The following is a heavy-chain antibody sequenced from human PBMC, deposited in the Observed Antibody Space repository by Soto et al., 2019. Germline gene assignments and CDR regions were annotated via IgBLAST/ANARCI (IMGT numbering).Heavy chain of an antibody. J-gene: IGHJ5*02. CDR2: ISADGAGT. CDR1: EFTFINYS. D-gene: IGHD2-8*02. V-gene: IGHV3-23*01. CDR3: AKCDVLLKTSGGWCNWIDL. Sequence: RESXRLSCTASEFTFINYSRSWFRQAPGKGLEWVSGISADGAGTYYAESVKGRFTISRDNSENTLFVQMNSLRAEDTAVYYSAKCDVLLKTSGGWCNWIDLWRQGTMVT.